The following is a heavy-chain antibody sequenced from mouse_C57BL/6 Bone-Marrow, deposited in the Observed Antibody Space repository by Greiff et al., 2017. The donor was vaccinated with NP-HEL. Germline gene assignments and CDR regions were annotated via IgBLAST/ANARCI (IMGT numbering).Heavy chain of an antibody. J-gene: IGHJ3*01. V-gene: IGHV1-64*01. Sequence: VQLQQPGAELVKPGASVKLSCKASGYTFTSYWMPWVKQRPGQGLAWIAFIHPNSGSTNYNEKFKSKATLTVDKSSSTAYLQLSSLPSEASAVFYCAREGNGSSSAWFAYWGQGTLVTVSA. D-gene: IGHD1-1*01. CDR1: GYTFTSYW. CDR2: IHPNSGST. CDR3: AREGNGSSSAWFAY.